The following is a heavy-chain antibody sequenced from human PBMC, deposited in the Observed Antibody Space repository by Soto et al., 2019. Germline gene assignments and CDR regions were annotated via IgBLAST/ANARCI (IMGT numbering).Heavy chain of an antibody. CDR3: ARGETQQQRDY. CDR2: IYHSGST. J-gene: IGHJ4*02. V-gene: IGHV4-4*02. Sequence: QVQMQESGPGLVKPSGTLSLTCAVSGDSISSDKWWSWVRQPPGKGLEWIGEIYHSGSTKYNPSLKSRVIISVDESKNQFSLNLISVTDADTAVYYCARGETQQQRDYWGQGTLVTVSS. CDR1: GDSISSDKW. D-gene: IGHD6-13*01.